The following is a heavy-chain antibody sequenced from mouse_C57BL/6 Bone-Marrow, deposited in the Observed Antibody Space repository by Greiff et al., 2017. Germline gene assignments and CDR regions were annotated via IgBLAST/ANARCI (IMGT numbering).Heavy chain of an antibody. J-gene: IGHJ4*01. CDR2: ISNLAYSI. CDR3: ARQDYGSSDDYAMDY. Sequence: EVKLQESGGGLVQPGGSLKLSCAASGFTFSDYGMAWVRQAPRKGPEWVAFISNLAYSIYYADTVTGRFTISRENAKNTLYLEMSSLRSEDTALYYCARQDYGSSDDYAMDYWGQGTSVTVSS. CDR1: GFTFSDYG. D-gene: IGHD1-1*01. V-gene: IGHV5-15*01.